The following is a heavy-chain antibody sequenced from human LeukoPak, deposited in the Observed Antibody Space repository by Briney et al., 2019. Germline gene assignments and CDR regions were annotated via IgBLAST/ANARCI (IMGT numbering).Heavy chain of an antibody. J-gene: IGHJ4*02. Sequence: GGSLRLSCIGSGLTFSGFELNWVRQAPGKGPEWVAYIRHDGSLKTYADSMRGRFTISRDDAKNSVYLQMDSLRVEDTATYYCARRFRDWGRGILVTVSS. CDR2: IRHDGSLK. CDR1: GLTFSGFE. CDR3: ARRFRD. V-gene: IGHV3-48*03.